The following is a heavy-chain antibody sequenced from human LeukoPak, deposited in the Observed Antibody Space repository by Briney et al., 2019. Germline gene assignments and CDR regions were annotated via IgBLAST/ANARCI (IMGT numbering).Heavy chain of an antibody. V-gene: IGHV1-2*02. D-gene: IGHD5-12*01. CDR3: ARAGGGYSDY. CDR1: SYTFTSYG. Sequence: ASVKVSCKASSYTFTSYGISWVRQAPGQGLEWMGWINPNSGGTNYAQKFQGRVTMTRDTSISTAYMELSRLRSDDTAVYYCARAGGGYSDYWGQGTLVTVSS. J-gene: IGHJ4*02. CDR2: INPNSGGT.